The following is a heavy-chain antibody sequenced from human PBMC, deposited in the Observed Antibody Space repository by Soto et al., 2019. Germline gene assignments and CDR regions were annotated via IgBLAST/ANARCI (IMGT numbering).Heavy chain of an antibody. J-gene: IGHJ4*02. D-gene: IGHD4-17*01. CDR1: GFIFRDAW. CDR3: TTIGPYGDYVF. CDR2: LKSNVDGGTA. V-gene: IGHV3-15*01. Sequence: EVELVESGGGSLNPGESLRLSCVVSGFIFRDAWMAWVRQAPGKGLEWVGRLKSNVDGGTADYPAPVQGRFSLSRDDSTNTLFLQMNNLKHADTAVYYCTTIGPYGDYVFWGQGTLVTVSS.